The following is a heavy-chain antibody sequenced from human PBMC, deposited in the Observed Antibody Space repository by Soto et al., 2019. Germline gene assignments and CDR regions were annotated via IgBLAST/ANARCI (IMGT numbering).Heavy chain of an antibody. V-gene: IGHV3-33*03. CDR2: IWFDGSTK. D-gene: IGHD3-9*01. CDR3: ATLTGRDGPVDY. Sequence: QVQLVESGGYVVHPGKSLRLSCTPSGFTFSDYGMHWVRQAPGMGPEWVAVIWFDGSTKLYAKSVEGRFTISRDDSKNTVYLQMNSLRAEDTAVYYCATLTGRDGPVDYWGQGTLVTVSS. J-gene: IGHJ4*02. CDR1: GFTFSDYG.